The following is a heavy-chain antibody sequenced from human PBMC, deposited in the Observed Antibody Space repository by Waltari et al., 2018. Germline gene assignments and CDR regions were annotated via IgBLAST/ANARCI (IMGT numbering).Heavy chain of an antibody. CDR3: GNLGYCGSPSCNYMDV. Sequence: QVQLQDSGPGLVKPSETLSLDCTVSGYSITSGYSWAWIRQSPGKGLEWIGSIDYSGNTHYSPSLQSRVTISMDSSKNQFSLKVNSVTVADAAVYYCGNLGYCGSPSCNYMDVWGKGTTVTVSS. CDR2: IDYSGNT. D-gene: IGHD2-2*03. CDR1: GYSITSGYS. J-gene: IGHJ6*03. V-gene: IGHV4-38-2*02.